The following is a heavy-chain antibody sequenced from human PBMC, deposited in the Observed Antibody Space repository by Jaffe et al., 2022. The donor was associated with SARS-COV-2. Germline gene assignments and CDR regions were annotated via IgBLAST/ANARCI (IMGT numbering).Heavy chain of an antibody. J-gene: IGHJ6*03. CDR3: ATSIGYSSSWYGGLYYYYYYMDV. Sequence: EVQLVESGGGLVKPGGSLRLSCAASGFTFSSYSMNWVRQAPGKGLEWVSSISSSSSYIYYADSVKGRFTISRDNAKNSLYLQMNSLRAEDTAVYYCATSIGYSSSWYGGLYYYYYYMDVWGKGTTVTVSS. CDR1: GFTFSSYS. CDR2: ISSSSSYI. D-gene: IGHD6-13*01. V-gene: IGHV3-21*01.